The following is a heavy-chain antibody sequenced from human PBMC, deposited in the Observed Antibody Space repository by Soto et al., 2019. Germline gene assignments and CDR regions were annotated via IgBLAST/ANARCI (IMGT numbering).Heavy chain of an antibody. CDR2: IIPIFGTA. J-gene: IGHJ6*02. CDR3: ARADYYGSGSKPYYYYGMAV. Sequence: GASVKVSCKASGGTFSSYAISWVRQAPGQGLEWMGGIIPIFGTANYAQKFQGRVTITADESTSTAYMELSSLRSEDTAVYYCARADYYGSGSKPYYYYGMAVWGQGTTVTVAS. D-gene: IGHD3-10*01. CDR1: GGTFSSYA. V-gene: IGHV1-69*13.